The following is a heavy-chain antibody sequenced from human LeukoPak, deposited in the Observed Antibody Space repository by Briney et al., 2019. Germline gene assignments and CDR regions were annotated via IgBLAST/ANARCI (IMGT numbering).Heavy chain of an antibody. J-gene: IGHJ4*02. D-gene: IGHD5/OR15-5a*01. CDR3: VRHDGRGGSTMGALDS. CDR1: AGSISSSSHH. V-gene: IGHV4-39*01. Sequence: PSETLSLTCTVSAGSISSSSHHWGSIRQSPGKGLEWIGSIYSGRTTYYNPSLNNRVTISVVTSKNQFSLQLNSVTAADTSVYYCVRHDGRGGSTMGALDSWGQGSLVTVSS. CDR2: IYSGRTT.